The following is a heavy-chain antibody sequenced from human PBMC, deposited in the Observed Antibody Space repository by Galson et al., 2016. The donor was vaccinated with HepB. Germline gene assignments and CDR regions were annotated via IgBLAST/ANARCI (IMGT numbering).Heavy chain of an antibody. J-gene: IGHJ3*01. V-gene: IGHV1-3*04. CDR2: INTGNGNT. D-gene: IGHD3-3*01. Sequence: SVKVSCKASGYTFTSYAMHWVRQAPGQRPEWLGWINTGNGNTKYSEKFKGRVTITRDTSASTAYMELSSLRSADTAVYYCARDRRKRSLEWLSYPNDAFDVWGPGTMISVSS. CDR1: GYTFTSYA. CDR3: ARDRRKRSLEWLSYPNDAFDV.